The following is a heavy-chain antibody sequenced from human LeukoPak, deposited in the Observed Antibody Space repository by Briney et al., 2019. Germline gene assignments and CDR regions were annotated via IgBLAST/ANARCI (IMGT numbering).Heavy chain of an antibody. D-gene: IGHD3-22*01. Sequence: SETLSLTCTVSGDSISSYYWSWIRQPPGKGLEWIGYIYTSGSTNYNPSLKSRVTISVDTSKNQFSLKLSSVTAADTAVYYCARHASGYYHYFDYWGQGTLVTVSS. J-gene: IGHJ4*02. CDR1: GDSISSYY. V-gene: IGHV4-4*09. CDR2: IYTSGST. CDR3: ARHASGYYHYFDY.